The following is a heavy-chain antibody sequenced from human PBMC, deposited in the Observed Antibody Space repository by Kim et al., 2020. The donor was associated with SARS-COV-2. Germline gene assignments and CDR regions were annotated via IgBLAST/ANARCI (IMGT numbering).Heavy chain of an antibody. V-gene: IGHV3-23*01. Sequence: GGSLRLSCAASGFSFSTYAMSWVRQAPGKGLEWVSGISGSGGRTYYADFVKGRFTISRDNSKNTLYLQLSSLRPEDTALFYCANDVGVDIVLGADVWGHGSTVTVS. CDR1: GFSFSTYA. J-gene: IGHJ6*02. CDR2: ISGSGGRT. D-gene: IGHD2-15*01. CDR3: ANDVGVDIVLGADV.